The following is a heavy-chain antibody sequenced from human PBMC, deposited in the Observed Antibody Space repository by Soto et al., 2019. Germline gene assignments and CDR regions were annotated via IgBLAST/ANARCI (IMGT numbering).Heavy chain of an antibody. J-gene: IGHJ5*02. D-gene: IGHD3-10*02. V-gene: IGHV3-30*02. CDR2: MSYDGSDT. Sequence: GGSLRLSCVGSGFIFSNNGMHWVRQTPGKGLEWVAFMSYDGSDTFYADSVEGRFSISRDNSKNTLFLHMSNLRTEDTAMYYCTIVRVADSVLDHWGQGTLVTVSS. CDR3: TIVRVADSVLDH. CDR1: GFIFSNNG.